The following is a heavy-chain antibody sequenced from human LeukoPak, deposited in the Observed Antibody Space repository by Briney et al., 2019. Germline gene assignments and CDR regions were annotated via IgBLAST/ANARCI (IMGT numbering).Heavy chain of an antibody. Sequence: GRSLRLSCAASGFTFSSYGMHWVRRAPGKGLEWVAVISYDGSNKYYADSVKGRFTISRDNSKNTLYLQMNSLRAEDTAVYYCAKDRMSGESGPDYWGQGTLVTVSS. CDR3: AKDRMSGESGPDY. D-gene: IGHD1-26*01. CDR2: ISYDGSNK. V-gene: IGHV3-30*18. CDR1: GFTFSSYG. J-gene: IGHJ4*02.